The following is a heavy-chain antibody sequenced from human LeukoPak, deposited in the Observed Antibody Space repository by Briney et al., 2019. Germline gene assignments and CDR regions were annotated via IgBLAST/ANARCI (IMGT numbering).Heavy chain of an antibody. CDR3: STLTSRGLSVS. V-gene: IGHV3-15*07. CDR1: GFTFTNAW. Sequence: GGSLRLSCAASGFTFTNAWMNWVRQAPGKGLEWVGRIKSKADGETIDYAAPVKGRFTFSRDDSKNMLYLQMNSLKSEDTAVYYCSTLTSRGLSVSWGQGTLVTVSS. J-gene: IGHJ4*02. D-gene: IGHD1-20*01. CDR2: IKSKADGETI.